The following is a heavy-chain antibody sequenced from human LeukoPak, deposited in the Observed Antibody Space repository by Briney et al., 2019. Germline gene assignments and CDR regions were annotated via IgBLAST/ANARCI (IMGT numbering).Heavy chain of an antibody. Sequence: GGSLRLSCAASGFTFSSYGMHWVRQAPGKGLEWVAVISYDGSNKYYADSVKGRFTISRDNSKNTLYLQMNSLRAEDTAVYYCAKGGPIAVAGTGTAWGQGTLVTVSS. CDR1: GFTFSSYG. CDR3: AKGGPIAVAGTGTA. D-gene: IGHD6-19*01. CDR2: ISYDGSNK. J-gene: IGHJ5*02. V-gene: IGHV3-30*18.